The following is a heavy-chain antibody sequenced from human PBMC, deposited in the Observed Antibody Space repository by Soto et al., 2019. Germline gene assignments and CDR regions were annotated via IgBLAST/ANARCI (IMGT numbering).Heavy chain of an antibody. D-gene: IGHD3-22*01. CDR3: AHRGSGWSNSSDY. Sequence: SGPTLVNPTQTLTLTCTFSGFSLTPRGMCVSWIRQPPGKALEWLALIDWADEKDYSTSLKTRLTISKDTSKNQVVLTMTNMDPVDTATYYCAHRGSGWSNSSDYWGQGTLVTVSS. J-gene: IGHJ4*02. V-gene: IGHV2-70*12. CDR2: IDWADEK. CDR1: GFSLTPRGMC.